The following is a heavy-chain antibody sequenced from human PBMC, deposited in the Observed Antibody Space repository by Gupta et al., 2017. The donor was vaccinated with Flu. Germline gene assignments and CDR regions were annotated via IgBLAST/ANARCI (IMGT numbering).Heavy chain of an antibody. V-gene: IGHV4-34*01. Sequence: QVQLQQWGAGLLKPSETLSLTCAVYGGSFSGYYWSWIRQPPGKGLEWIGEINHSGSTNYNPSLKSRVTISVDTSKNQFSLKLSSVTAADTAVYYCARTGGEQQRKKRPLDYWGQGTLVTVSS. CDR3: ARTGGEQQRKKRPLDY. D-gene: IGHD6-13*01. CDR2: INHSGST. J-gene: IGHJ4*02. CDR1: GGSFSGYY.